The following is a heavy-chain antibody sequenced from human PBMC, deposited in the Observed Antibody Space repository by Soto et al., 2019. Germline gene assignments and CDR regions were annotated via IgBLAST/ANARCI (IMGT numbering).Heavy chain of an antibody. D-gene: IGHD6-13*01. CDR1: GYTFTGYY. V-gene: IGHV1-2*04. CDR2: INPNSGGT. Sequence: GASVKVSCKASGYTFTGYYMHWVRQAPGQGLEWMGWINPNSGGTNYAQKFQGWVTMTRDTSISTAYMELSRLRSDDTAVYYRARAQLTYLATAGNFDSWGQGTLVTVSS. J-gene: IGHJ4*02. CDR3: ARAQLTYLATAGNFDS.